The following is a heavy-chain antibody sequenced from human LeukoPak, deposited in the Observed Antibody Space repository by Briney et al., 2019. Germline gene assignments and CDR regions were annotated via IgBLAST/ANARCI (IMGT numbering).Heavy chain of an antibody. CDR3: ARRTYYYDSSGYSGGYDAFDI. D-gene: IGHD3-22*01. V-gene: IGHV3-21*01. CDR1: GFTFSSYS. CDR2: ISSSSSYI. Sequence: GGSLRLSCAASGFTFSSYSMNWVRQAPGKGLEWVSSISSSSSYIYYADSVKGRFTISRDNAKNTLYLQMNSLRAEDTAVYYCARRTYYYDSSGYSGGYDAFDIWGQGTMVTVSS. J-gene: IGHJ3*02.